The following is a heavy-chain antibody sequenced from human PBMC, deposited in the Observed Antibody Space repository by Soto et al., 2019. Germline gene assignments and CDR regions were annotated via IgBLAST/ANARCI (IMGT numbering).Heavy chain of an antibody. V-gene: IGHV1-18*01. CDR1: GYTFTSYG. CDR2: ISAYNVNT. CDR3: ARDWGGGYTPDLGYYYYGMDV. J-gene: IGHJ6*02. Sequence: ASVKASCKASGYTFTSYGISWVRQAPGQGLEWMGWISAYNVNTNYAQKLQGRVTMTTDTSTSTAYMELRSLRSDDTAVYYCARDWGGGYTPDLGYYYYGMDVWGQGTTVTVSS. D-gene: IGHD5-12*01.